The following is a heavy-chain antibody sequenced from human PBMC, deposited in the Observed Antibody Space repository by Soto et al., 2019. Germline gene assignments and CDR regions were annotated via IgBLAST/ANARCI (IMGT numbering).Heavy chain of an antibody. CDR1: GFTFSSYA. V-gene: IGHV3-23*01. CDR2: ISGSGGST. Sequence: EVQLLESGGGLVQPGGSLRLSCAASGFTFSSYAMSWVRQAPGKGLEWVSAISGSGGSTYYADSVKGRFTISRDNSKNTLYLQMNSLRAEDTAVYYCAKVGGAYCGGDCYPELDYWGQGTLVTVSS. J-gene: IGHJ4*01. D-gene: IGHD2-21*02. CDR3: AKVGGAYCGGDCYPELDY.